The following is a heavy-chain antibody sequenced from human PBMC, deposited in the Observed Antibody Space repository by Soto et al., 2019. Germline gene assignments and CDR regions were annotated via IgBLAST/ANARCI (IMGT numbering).Heavy chain of an antibody. Sequence: GGSLRLSCAASGFTFSSYSMNWVRQAPGKGLEWVSYISSSSSTIYYADSVKGRFTISRDNAKNSLYLQMNSLRDEDTAVYYCARAFVAVAGVYYYYGMDVWGQGTTVTVSS. J-gene: IGHJ6*02. CDR1: GFTFSSYS. V-gene: IGHV3-48*02. CDR2: ISSSSSTI. D-gene: IGHD6-19*01. CDR3: ARAFVAVAGVYYYYGMDV.